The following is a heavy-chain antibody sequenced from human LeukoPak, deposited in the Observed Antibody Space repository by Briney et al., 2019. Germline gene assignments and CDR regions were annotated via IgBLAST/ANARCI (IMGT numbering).Heavy chain of an antibody. Sequence: ASVKVSCKASGYTFTGYYMHWVRPAPGQGLEWMGWINPNSDGTNYAQTFQGWVTVTRDTTISTAYMELSRLRSDDTAIYYCARAGYCSGAACYAEGIDYWGQGTLVTVSS. CDR1: GYTFTGYY. CDR2: INPNSDGT. J-gene: IGHJ4*02. V-gene: IGHV1-2*04. CDR3: ARAGYCSGAACYAEGIDY. D-gene: IGHD2-2*01.